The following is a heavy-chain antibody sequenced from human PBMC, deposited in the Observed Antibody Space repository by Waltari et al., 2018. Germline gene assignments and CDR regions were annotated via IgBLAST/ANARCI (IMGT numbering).Heavy chain of an antibody. Sequence: QVQLQESGPGLVKPSETLSLTCDVSGYSISSGYYWGWIRQPPGKGLEWIGYVYHFGSSSYNPSLKSRVTMSVDTSKRQFSLNLSSVTAADTAVYYCARHESAHYGGFDSWGRGTLVTVSA. CDR2: VYHFGSS. D-gene: IGHD4-17*01. J-gene: IGHJ4*02. CDR1: GYSISSGYY. CDR3: ARHESAHYGGFDS. V-gene: IGHV4-38-2*01.